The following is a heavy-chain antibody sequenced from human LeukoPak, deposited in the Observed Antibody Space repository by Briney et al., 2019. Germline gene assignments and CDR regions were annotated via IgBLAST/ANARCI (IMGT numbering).Heavy chain of an antibody. CDR2: IRRKGNDYAT. J-gene: IGHJ4*02. Sequence: GGSLRLSYAASGFTFSGSAVHWVRQASGRGLEWVGHIRRKGNDYATTFAASVKGRFTISRDDSKNTAYLQMDSLKTEDTAMYFCTRLGGSPPYFDYWGQGTLVTVSS. CDR3: TRLGGSPPYFDY. V-gene: IGHV3-73*01. CDR1: GFTFSGSA. D-gene: IGHD3-16*01.